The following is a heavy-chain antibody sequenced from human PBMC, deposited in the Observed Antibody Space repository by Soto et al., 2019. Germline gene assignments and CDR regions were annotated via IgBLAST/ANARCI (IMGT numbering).Heavy chain of an antibody. CDR3: ARDSYSYTILTY. CDR1: GYTFTSYA. CDR2: ISGNGGGT. D-gene: IGHD5-18*01. Sequence: SCKASGYTFTSYAMHWVRQAPGKGLEYVSTISGNGGGTYYANSVKGRFTISRDNSRNTLYLQMGSLKTEDLAVYYCARDSYSYTILTYWGQGTPVTVSS. V-gene: IGHV3-64*01. J-gene: IGHJ4*02.